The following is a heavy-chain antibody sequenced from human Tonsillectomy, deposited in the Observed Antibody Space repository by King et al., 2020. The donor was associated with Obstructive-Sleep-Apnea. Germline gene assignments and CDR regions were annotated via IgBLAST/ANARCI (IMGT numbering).Heavy chain of an antibody. D-gene: IGHD3-22*01. CDR1: GYTFNSYG. CDR3: ARDPPRDSSGYYHSWLDY. V-gene: IGHV1-18*04. CDR2: IGAYKGNT. Sequence: QLVQSGPEVKKPGASVRVSCKASGYTFNSYGVSWVRQAPGQGLEWMGWIGAYKGNTNCAQKLQGRVTMTTDTSTSTAYMELRSLRSDDTAVYYCARDPPRDSSGYYHSWLDYWGQGTLVTVSS. J-gene: IGHJ4*02.